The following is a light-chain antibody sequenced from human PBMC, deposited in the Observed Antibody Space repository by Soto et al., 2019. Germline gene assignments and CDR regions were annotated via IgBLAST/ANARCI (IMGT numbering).Light chain of an antibody. CDR2: NKN. CDR3: SAWDDSLNGPV. CDR1: RSNIGSHP. Sequence: SVLTQPPSASGTPGQRVTVSCSGSRSNIGSHPVHWYQQLPGTAPKLLIFNKNLRPSGVPDRFSGSQSGTSASLAISGLQSEDEAHYYCSAWDDSLNGPVFGGGTKLTVL. J-gene: IGLJ3*02. V-gene: IGLV1-44*01.